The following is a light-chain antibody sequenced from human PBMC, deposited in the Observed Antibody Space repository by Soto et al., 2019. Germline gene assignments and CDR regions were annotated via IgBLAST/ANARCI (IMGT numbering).Light chain of an antibody. Sequence: QSVLTQPRSVSGSPGQSVTISCTGTSNDVGGYDYVSWYQQYPGKAPTYILYDVTKRPSGVPDRFSGSKSGNTASLTISGLQADDEADYYCCSYAGNYTFFGGGTSSPS. CDR1: SNDVGGYDY. J-gene: IGLJ2*01. CDR2: DVT. CDR3: CSYAGNYTF. V-gene: IGLV2-11*01.